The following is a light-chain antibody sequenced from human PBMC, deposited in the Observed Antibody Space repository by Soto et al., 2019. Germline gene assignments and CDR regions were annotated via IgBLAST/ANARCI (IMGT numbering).Light chain of an antibody. CDR2: ENN. CDR1: SSNIGAGYE. Sequence: QSVLTQPPSVSDAPGQRVTISCTGSSSNIGAGYEAHWYQQVPGTAPKLLIYENNNRPSGVPDRFSGSKSGTSASLAITGLQAEDEAEYYCQSYDSNLSGYVFGTGTKVTVL. J-gene: IGLJ1*01. CDR3: QSYDSNLSGYV. V-gene: IGLV1-40*01.